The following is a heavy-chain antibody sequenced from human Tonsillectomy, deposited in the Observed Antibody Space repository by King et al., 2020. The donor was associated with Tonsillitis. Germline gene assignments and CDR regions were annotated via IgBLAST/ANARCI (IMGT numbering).Heavy chain of an antibody. J-gene: IGHJ6*02. D-gene: IGHD2-15*01. CDR1: GGSISSSSYY. CDR3: ARRVGVVGGMDV. Sequence: QLQESGPGLVKPSETLSLTCTVSGGSISSSSYYWDWIRQPPGKGLEWIGNIYHSGSTYYNPSLKSRVTISVDTSKNQFSLKLSSVTAADTAVYYCARRVGVVGGMDVRGQGTTSPSP. V-gene: IGHV4-39*01. CDR2: IYHSGST.